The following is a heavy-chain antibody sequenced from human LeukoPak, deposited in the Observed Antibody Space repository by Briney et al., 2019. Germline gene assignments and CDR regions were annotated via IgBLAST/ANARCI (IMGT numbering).Heavy chain of an antibody. CDR2: ISAYNGNT. D-gene: IGHD2-2*01. CDR1: GYTFTSYG. Sequence: VASVKVSCKASGYTFTSYGISWVRQAPGQGLEWMGWISAYNGNTNYAQKLQGRVTMTTDTSTSTAYMELRSLRSDDTAVYYCARGAPRYCSSTSCYESHFDYWGQGTLVTVSS. V-gene: IGHV1-18*01. J-gene: IGHJ4*02. CDR3: ARGAPRYCSSTSCYESHFDY.